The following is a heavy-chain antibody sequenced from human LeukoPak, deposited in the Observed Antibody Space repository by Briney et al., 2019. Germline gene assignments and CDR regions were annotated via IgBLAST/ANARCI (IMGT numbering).Heavy chain of an antibody. CDR1: GGSISSNY. Sequence: PETLSLTCTVSGGSISSNYWSWIRQPAGKGLEWIGRIYTSGSTNYNPSLRSRVTMSLDTSKNQFSLKLSSVTAADTAVYYCARTVTVTTSWCYFDLWGRGTLVTVSS. D-gene: IGHD4-17*01. CDR2: IYTSGST. CDR3: ARTVTVTTSWCYFDL. J-gene: IGHJ2*01. V-gene: IGHV4-4*07.